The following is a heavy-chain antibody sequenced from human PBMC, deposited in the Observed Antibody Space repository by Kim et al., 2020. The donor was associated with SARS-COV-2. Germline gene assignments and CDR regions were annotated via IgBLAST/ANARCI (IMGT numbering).Heavy chain of an antibody. Sequence: GGSLRLSCAVSGFSFSTYAMSWVRQAPGKGLEWVSSIIGRGDTTYEAGAVRGRVNISRDDSKSILFLHLNSLRVEDTAIYYCARNGKVRTDSTVPLYFD. CDR3: ARNGKVRTDSTVPLYFD. J-gene: IGHJ4*01. D-gene: IGHD2-8*01. V-gene: IGHV3-23*01. CDR2: IIGRGDTT. CDR1: GFSFSTYA.